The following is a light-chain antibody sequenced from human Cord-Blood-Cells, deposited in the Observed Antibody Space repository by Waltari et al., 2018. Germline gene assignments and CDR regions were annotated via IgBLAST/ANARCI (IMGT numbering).Light chain of an antibody. V-gene: IGKV1-9*01. CDR1: QGISSY. CDR3: QQLNSYPMYT. CDR2: AAS. J-gene: IGKJ2*01. Sequence: RVTITCRASQGISSYLAWYQQKPGKAPKLLIYAASTLQSGVPSRFSGSGSGTDFTLTISSLQPEDFATYYCQQLNSYPMYTFGQGTKLEIK.